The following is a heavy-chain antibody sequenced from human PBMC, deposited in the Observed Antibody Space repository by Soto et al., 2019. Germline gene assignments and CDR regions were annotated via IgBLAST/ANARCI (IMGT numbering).Heavy chain of an antibody. CDR3: ARAEFGGFDY. CDR1: GFTFSSYS. V-gene: IGHV3-21*01. D-gene: IGHD1-26*01. J-gene: IGHJ4*02. CDR2: INSVSSYI. Sequence: PGGSLRLSCAASGFTFSSYSMNWVRQAPGKGLEWVSSINSVSSYIYYADSVKGRFTISRDNTENSLYLQMNSLRGEDTAVYYCARAEFGGFDYCGQGTLVTVSS.